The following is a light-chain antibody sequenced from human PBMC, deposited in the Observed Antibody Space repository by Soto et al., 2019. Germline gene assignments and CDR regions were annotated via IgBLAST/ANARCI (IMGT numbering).Light chain of an antibody. J-gene: IGLJ1*01. CDR2: EGS. V-gene: IGLV2-23*01. CDR1: SSDVGSYNL. Sequence: QSALTQPASVSGSPGQSITISCTGTSSDVGSYNLVSWYQQHPGKAPKLMIYEGSKRPSGVSNRFSGSKSGNTASLTISGLQAEDEADYYCCSYSCSITSLYVFGTGTKLTVL. CDR3: CSYSCSITSLYV.